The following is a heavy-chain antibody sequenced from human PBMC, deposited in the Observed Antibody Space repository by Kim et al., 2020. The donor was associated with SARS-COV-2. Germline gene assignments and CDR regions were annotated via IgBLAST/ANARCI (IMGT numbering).Heavy chain of an antibody. V-gene: IGHV1-24*01. J-gene: IGHJ6*02. Sequence: ASVKVSCKVSGYTLTELSMHWVRQAPGKGLEWMGGFDPEDGETIYAQKFQGRVTMTEDTSTDTAYMELSSLRSEDTAVYYCATAPALHCSSTSCGHYYGMDVWGQGTTVTVSS. CDR1: GYTLTELS. CDR2: FDPEDGET. D-gene: IGHD2-2*01. CDR3: ATAPALHCSSTSCGHYYGMDV.